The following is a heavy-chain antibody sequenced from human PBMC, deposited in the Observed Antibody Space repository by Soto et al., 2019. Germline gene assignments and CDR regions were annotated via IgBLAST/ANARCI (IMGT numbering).Heavy chain of an antibody. CDR2: IYYSGST. V-gene: IGHV4-59*01. Sequence: PSETLSLTCTVSGGSISSYYWSWIRQPPGKGLEWIGYIYYSGSTNYNPSLKSRVTISVDTSKNQFSLKLSSVTAADTAVYYCATAMVTIEAYYFDYWGQGTLVTVS. CDR1: GGSISSYY. CDR3: ATAMVTIEAYYFDY. D-gene: IGHD5-18*01. J-gene: IGHJ4*02.